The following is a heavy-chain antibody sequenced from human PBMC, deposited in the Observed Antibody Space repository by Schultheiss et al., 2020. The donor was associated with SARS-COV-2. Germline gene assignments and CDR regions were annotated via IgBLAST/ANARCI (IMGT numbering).Heavy chain of an antibody. J-gene: IGHJ4*02. CDR3: AKTRVKWEHDY. D-gene: IGHD1-26*01. V-gene: IGHV3-23*01. CDR1: GFTFSSYA. Sequence: GESLKISCAASGFTFSSYAMSWVRQAPGKGLEWVSAISGSGGSTYYADSVKGRFTISRDNSKNTLYLQMNSPRAEDTAVYYCAKTRVKWEHDYWGQGTLVTVSS. CDR2: ISGSGGST.